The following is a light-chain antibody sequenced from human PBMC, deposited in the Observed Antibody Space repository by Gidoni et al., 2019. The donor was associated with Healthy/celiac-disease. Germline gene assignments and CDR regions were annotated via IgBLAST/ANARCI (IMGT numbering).Light chain of an antibody. V-gene: IGKV3-20*01. CDR1: QSVSSSY. Sequence: EIVLTQSPGTLSLSPGERATLSCRASQSVSSSYLAWYQQKPGQAPRLLIYGASSRATGLPDSFSGSGSGTDFTLTISRLEPEDFAVYSCQQYGSSPPGITFGQGTRLEIK. J-gene: IGKJ5*01. CDR3: QQYGSSPPGIT. CDR2: GAS.